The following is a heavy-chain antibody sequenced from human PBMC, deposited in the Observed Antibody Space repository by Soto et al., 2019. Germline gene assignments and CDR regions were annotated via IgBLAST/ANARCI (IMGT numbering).Heavy chain of an antibody. J-gene: IGHJ4*02. D-gene: IGHD2-15*01. CDR3: ARDAPGVAPY. V-gene: IGHV4-31*03. Sequence: QVQLQESGPGLVRPSQTLSLICTVSGGSINSGDSYWNWIRQHPEKGLEWIGYINYRGGTFYNPSLKCRIIISVDTSKNQFSLKLSSVTAADTAVYYCARDAPGVAPYWGQGNLVTVSS. CDR1: GGSINSGDSY. CDR2: INYRGGT.